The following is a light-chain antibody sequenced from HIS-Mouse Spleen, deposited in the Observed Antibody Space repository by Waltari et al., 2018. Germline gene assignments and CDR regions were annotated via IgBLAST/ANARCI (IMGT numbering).Light chain of an antibody. CDR3: VLYMGSGIWV. CDR1: SGSVSTSYY. J-gene: IGLJ3*02. CDR2: STN. Sequence: QTVVTQEPSFSVSPGGTVTLTCGLSSGSVSTSYYPSWYQQTPGQAPRTLISSTNTRSAGVPDRFSGSILGNKAALTITGAQADDESDYYCVLYMGSGIWVFGGGTKLTVL. V-gene: IGLV8-61*01.